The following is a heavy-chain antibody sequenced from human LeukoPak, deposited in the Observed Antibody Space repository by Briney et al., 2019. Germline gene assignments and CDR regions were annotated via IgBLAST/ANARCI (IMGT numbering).Heavy chain of an antibody. CDR1: GFTFSSYA. CDR2: ISGSGGST. CDR3: AKTAPKRSRWSGGHGY. Sequence: GGSLRLSCAASGFTFSSYAMSWVRQAPGKGLEWVSAISGSGGSTYYADSVKGRFTISRDNSKNTLYLQMNSLRAEDTAVYYCAKTAPKRSRWSGGHGYWGQGTLVTVSS. V-gene: IGHV3-23*01. D-gene: IGHD6-13*01. J-gene: IGHJ4*02.